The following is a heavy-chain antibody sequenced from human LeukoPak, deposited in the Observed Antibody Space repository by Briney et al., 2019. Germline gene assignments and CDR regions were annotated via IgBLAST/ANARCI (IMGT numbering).Heavy chain of an antibody. CDR3: ARGYCSSTSCYKDY. V-gene: IGHV4-59*11. Sequence: SETLSLTCNVSGGSISSHYWSWIRQPPGKGLEWIGYIYYSGSTYYNPSLKSRVTISVDTSKNQFSLKLSSVTAADTAVYYCARGYCSSTSCYKDYWGQGTLVTVSS. CDR1: GGSISSHY. J-gene: IGHJ4*02. CDR2: IYYSGST. D-gene: IGHD2-2*02.